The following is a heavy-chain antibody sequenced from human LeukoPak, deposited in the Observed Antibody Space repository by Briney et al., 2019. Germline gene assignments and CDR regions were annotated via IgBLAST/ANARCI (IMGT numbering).Heavy chain of an antibody. Sequence: ASVKVSCKASGYTFTDYYIHWVRQAPGQGLEWMGWITPNSGGTNYAQKFQGRVTMTRDTSISTASLELRSLTSDDTAVYYCARVVAAAGYNWFDPWGQGTLVTVSS. CDR3: ARVVAAAGYNWFDP. J-gene: IGHJ5*02. V-gene: IGHV1-2*02. CDR2: ITPNSGGT. D-gene: IGHD6-13*01. CDR1: GYTFTDYY.